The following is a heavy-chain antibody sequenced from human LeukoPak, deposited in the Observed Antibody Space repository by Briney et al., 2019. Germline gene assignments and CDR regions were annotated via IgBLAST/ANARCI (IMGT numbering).Heavy chain of an antibody. CDR3: ARLLDNDSSGDPDTFDI. J-gene: IGHJ3*02. D-gene: IGHD3-22*01. CDR2: IHYIKGT. Sequence: PSETLSLTCTVSGDSISSHFWSWIRQPPGKGLEWIGYIHYIKGTRYNPSLQSRVTISIDTSENNFSLRLTSVTAADTALYYCARLLDNDSSGDPDTFDIWGQGTVVTVSS. CDR1: GDSISSHF. V-gene: IGHV4-59*11.